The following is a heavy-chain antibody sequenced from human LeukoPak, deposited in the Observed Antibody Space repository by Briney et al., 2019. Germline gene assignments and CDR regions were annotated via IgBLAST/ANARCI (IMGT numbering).Heavy chain of an antibody. CDR1: GGSISSYY. CDR3: AREGRGAAAGMDY. V-gene: IGHV4-59*01. CDR2: IYYSGST. Sequence: SETLSLTCTVSGGSISSYYWSWIRQPPGKGLEWTGYIYYSGSTNYNPSLKSRVTISVDTSKNQFSLNLSSVTAADTAVYYCAREGRGAAAGMDYWGQGTLVTVSS. D-gene: IGHD6-13*01. J-gene: IGHJ4*02.